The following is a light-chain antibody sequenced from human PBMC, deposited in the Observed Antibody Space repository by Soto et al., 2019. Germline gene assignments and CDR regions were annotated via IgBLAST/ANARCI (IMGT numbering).Light chain of an antibody. CDR3: QQYNSYSQT. Sequence: EIVLTQPPGTLSLSPGERATLSCRASQSVSNNYLAWYQQKPGQAPRLLIYGASNRATGIPDRFSGSGSGTDFTLTISRLEPEDFATYYCQQYNSYSQTFGQGTKVDIK. CDR1: QSVSNNY. V-gene: IGKV3-20*01. CDR2: GAS. J-gene: IGKJ1*01.